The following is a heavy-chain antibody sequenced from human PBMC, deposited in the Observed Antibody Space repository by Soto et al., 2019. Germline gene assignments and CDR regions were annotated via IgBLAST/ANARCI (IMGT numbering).Heavy chain of an antibody. J-gene: IGHJ4*02. D-gene: IGHD3-22*01. Sequence: SETLSLTSTVSGGSISSYYWGWIRQPPGKGLEWIGYIYYSGSTNYNPSLKSRVTISVDTSKNQFSLKLSSVTAADTAVYYCARVGGGDTYYYDSSGYYSWGQGTLVTVSS. CDR2: IYYSGST. V-gene: IGHV4-59*01. CDR1: GGSISSYY. CDR3: ARVGGGDTYYYDSSGYYS.